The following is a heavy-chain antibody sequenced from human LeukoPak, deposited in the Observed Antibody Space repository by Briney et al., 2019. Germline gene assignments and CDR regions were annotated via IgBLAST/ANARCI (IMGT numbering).Heavy chain of an antibody. D-gene: IGHD1-14*01. CDR3: ARDQGPDGNWFDP. Sequence: SETLSLTCTVSGGSISSSSYYWGWIRQPPGKGLEWIGSIYYSGSTYYNPSLKSRVTISVDTSKNQFSLKLSSVTAADTAVYYCARDQGPDGNWFDPWGQGTLVTVSS. V-gene: IGHV4-39*07. CDR2: IYYSGST. J-gene: IGHJ5*02. CDR1: GGSISSSSYY.